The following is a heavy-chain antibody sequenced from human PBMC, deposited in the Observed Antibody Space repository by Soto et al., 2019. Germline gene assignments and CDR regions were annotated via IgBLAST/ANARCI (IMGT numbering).Heavy chain of an antibody. J-gene: IGHJ4*02. CDR1: GFTFSSYA. Sequence: GGSLRLSCAASGFTFSSYATSWVRQAPGKGLEWVSAISGSGGSTYYADSVKGRFTISRDNSKNTLYLQMNSLRAEDTAVYYCAKSMYYYDSSGYYIPPFDYWGQGTLVTVSS. CDR2: ISGSGGST. D-gene: IGHD3-22*01. V-gene: IGHV3-23*01. CDR3: AKSMYYYDSSGYYIPPFDY.